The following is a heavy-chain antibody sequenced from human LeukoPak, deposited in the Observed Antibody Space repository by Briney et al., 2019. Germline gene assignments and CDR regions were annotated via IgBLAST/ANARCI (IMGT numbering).Heavy chain of an antibody. V-gene: IGHV3-48*01. CDR2: ISSSSTI. Sequence: GGSLRLSCAASGFTLSSYSMNWVRQAPGKGLEWVSNISSSSTIYYADSVKGRFTISRDNAKNSLNLQMNSLRAEDTAVYYCARARGYSYGSKYYYMDVWGKGTTVTVSS. D-gene: IGHD5-18*01. CDR3: ARARGYSYGSKYYYMDV. CDR1: GFTLSSYS. J-gene: IGHJ6*03.